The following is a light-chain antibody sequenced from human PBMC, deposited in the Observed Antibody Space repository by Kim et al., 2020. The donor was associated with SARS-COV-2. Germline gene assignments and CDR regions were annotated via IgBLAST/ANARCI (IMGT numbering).Light chain of an antibody. J-gene: IGKJ2*01. CDR1: QSISSY. CDR2: VAS. Sequence: SVGDRVTINCRASQSISSYLNWYQQKQGKAPKLLIYVASSLQSGVPSRFSGSGSGTDFTLTISSLQPEDSATYYCQQSYSTPQMYTFGQGTKLEI. V-gene: IGKV1-39*01. CDR3: QQSYSTPQMYT.